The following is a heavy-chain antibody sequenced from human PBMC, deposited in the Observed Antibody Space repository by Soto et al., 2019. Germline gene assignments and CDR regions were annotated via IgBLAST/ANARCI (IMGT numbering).Heavy chain of an antibody. CDR2: INPNSGGT. D-gene: IGHD6-6*01. V-gene: IGHV1-2*02. CDR3: ARDKGSSSHWFDP. J-gene: IGHJ5*02. CDR1: GYTFTGYY. Sequence: ASVKVSCEASGYTFTGYYIHWVRQAPGQGLEWMGWINPNSGGTNYAQKFQGRVTMTRDTSISTAYMELSRLRSDDTAVYYCARDKGSSSHWFDPWGQGSMVTVYS.